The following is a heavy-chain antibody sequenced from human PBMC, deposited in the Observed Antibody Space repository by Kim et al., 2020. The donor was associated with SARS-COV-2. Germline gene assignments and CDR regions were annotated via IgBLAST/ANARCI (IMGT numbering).Heavy chain of an antibody. CDR2: IWYDGSEK. Sequence: GGSLRLSCAASAFTFSTYAMHWVRQAPGKGLEWVAVIWYDGSEKFYADSVKGRFTISRDNSKNTLYLQMNSLRAEDTSVYYCARSPKEASTNWVFFDSWG. V-gene: IGHV3-33*01. D-gene: IGHD2-2*01. CDR3: ARSPKEASTNWVFFDS. J-gene: IGHJ4*01. CDR1: AFTFSTYA.